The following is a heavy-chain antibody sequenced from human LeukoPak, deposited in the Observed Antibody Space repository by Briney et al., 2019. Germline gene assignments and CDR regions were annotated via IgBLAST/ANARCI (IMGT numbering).Heavy chain of an antibody. V-gene: IGHV1-46*01. J-gene: IGHJ3*02. CDR2: ISPSGGST. Sequence: ASVKVSCKASGYTFTSYYMHWVRQAPGQGLEWMGIISPSGGSTSYAQKFQGRVTMTRDTSTSTVYMELSSLRSEDTAVYYCARVLGTVIRFDAFDIWGQGTMVTVSS. D-gene: IGHD3-3*01. CDR3: ARVLGTVIRFDAFDI. CDR1: GYTFTSYY.